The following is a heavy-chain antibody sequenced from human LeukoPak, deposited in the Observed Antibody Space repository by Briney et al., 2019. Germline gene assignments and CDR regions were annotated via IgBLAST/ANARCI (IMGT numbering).Heavy chain of an antibody. Sequence: GGSLRLSCAASGFTFSGHAMHWVRQTPGVGLEWVAIIGNDGRDQHYSESVKGRFTISRDNSKNTLFLQLNSLRPEDTALYLCARELMWGFDYWGQGTLVTVSS. D-gene: IGHD7-27*01. V-gene: IGHV3-30*02. CDR2: IGNDGRDQ. CDR1: GFTFSGHA. CDR3: ARELMWGFDY. J-gene: IGHJ4*02.